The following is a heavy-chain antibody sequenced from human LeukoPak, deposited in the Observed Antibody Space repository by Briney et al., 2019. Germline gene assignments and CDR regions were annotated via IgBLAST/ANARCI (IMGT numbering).Heavy chain of an antibody. D-gene: IGHD3-3*01. Sequence: GGSLRLSCAGSGFAFSSHWMNWVRQAPGKGLEWVASIKDDGSEKHYVDSVSGRFTISRDNAKNSLHLQMSSLRAEDTAVYYCARRGITISGVLVYHYSGLDVWGQGTTVTVSS. CDR3: ARRGITISGVLVYHYSGLDV. CDR1: GFAFSSHW. CDR2: IKDDGSEK. J-gene: IGHJ6*02. V-gene: IGHV3-7*01.